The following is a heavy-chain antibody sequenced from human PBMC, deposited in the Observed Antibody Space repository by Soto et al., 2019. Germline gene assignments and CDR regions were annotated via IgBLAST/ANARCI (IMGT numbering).Heavy chain of an antibody. J-gene: IGHJ5*02. V-gene: IGHV2-5*01. Sequence: SGPTLVNPTQTLTLTCTFSGFSLRNSGVGVGWIRQPPGKALEWVSLIYWNDDKRYTPSLKSRLTITKDTSKNQVVLTMTNVDSVDTATYYCAHKLDTVDWFGPWGQGTLLTVSS. CDR1: GFSLRNSGVG. CDR2: IYWNDDK. CDR3: AHKLDTVDWFGP. D-gene: IGHD5-18*01.